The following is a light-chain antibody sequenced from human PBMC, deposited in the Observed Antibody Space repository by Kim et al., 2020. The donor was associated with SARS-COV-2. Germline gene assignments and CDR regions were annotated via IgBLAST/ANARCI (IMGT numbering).Light chain of an antibody. J-gene: IGKJ2*01. V-gene: IGKV3-15*01. CDR2: DAS. CDR1: QSINNN. CDR3: QHYNNWPPYT. Sequence: VAPGERATLSCRASQSINNNLAWYQQKPGQSPKLLINDASTRATGVPARFSGSGSGTDFTLTISSLQSEDSAVYYCQHYNNWPPYTFGQGTKLEI.